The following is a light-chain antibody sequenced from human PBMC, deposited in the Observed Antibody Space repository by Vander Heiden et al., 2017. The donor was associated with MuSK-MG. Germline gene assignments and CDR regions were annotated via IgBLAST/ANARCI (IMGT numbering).Light chain of an antibody. Sequence: SSQSLVYSDGNTYLHWFQQRPGQSPRRLIDKGYIWDSGVRARFSGSVAGTDLTLKSSSGEDEDVAGYYGMQTTDWPFGGGTKVEIK. V-gene: IGKV2D-30*01. J-gene: IGKJ4*01. CDR3: MQTTDWP. CDR2: KGY. CDR1: QSLVYSDGNTY.